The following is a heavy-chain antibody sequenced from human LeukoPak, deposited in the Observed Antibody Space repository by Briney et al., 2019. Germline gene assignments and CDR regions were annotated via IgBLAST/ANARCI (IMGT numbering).Heavy chain of an antibody. D-gene: IGHD2-15*01. CDR2: ISSSSNYI. V-gene: IGHV3-21*01. CDR3: ARDHCSGGSCLDV. Sequence: GGSLRLSCAASGFTFSSYSMNWVRQAPGKGLEWVSSISSSSNYIHCADSLKGRFIISRDNAKNSLYLQMNSLRAEDTAVYYCARDHCSGGSCLDVWGKGTTVTVSS. CDR1: GFTFSSYS. J-gene: IGHJ6*04.